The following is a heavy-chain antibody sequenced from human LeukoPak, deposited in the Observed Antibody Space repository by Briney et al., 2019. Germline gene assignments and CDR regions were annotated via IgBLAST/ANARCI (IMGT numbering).Heavy chain of an antibody. CDR2: ISSSSSTI. Sequence: PGGSLRLPCAASGFTFSSYSMNWVRQAPGKGLEWVSYISSSSSTIYYADSVKGRFTISRDNAKNSLYLQMNSLRAEDTAVYYCAREADWNYEQHWGQGTLVTVSS. J-gene: IGHJ1*01. CDR1: GFTFSSYS. CDR3: AREADWNYEQH. V-gene: IGHV3-48*01. D-gene: IGHD1-7*01.